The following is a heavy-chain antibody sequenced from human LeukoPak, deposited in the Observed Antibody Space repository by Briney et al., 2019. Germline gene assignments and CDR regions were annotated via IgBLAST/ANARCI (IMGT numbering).Heavy chain of an antibody. V-gene: IGHV3-23*01. CDR1: GFTFSSYA. D-gene: IGHD4-23*01. Sequence: GGSLRLSCAASGFTFSSYAMSWVRQAPGKGLEWVSGIGGSGGNTYYADSVKGRFTISRDNSKNTLYLQMNSLRAEDTALYYCAKEGSRTTVLNRSYFDYWGQGTLVTVSS. CDR2: IGGSGGNT. J-gene: IGHJ4*02. CDR3: AKEGSRTTVLNRSYFDY.